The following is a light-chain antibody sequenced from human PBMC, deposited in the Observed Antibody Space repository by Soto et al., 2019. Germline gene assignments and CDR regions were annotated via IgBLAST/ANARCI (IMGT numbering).Light chain of an antibody. Sequence: QSALTQPASVSGSPGQSITISCTGTSSDAGGYNYVSWYQQHPGKAPKLMIYDVSNRPSGVSNRFSGSKSGNTASLTSSGLQAEDEADYYCSSYTSSSTLLYVFGTGTKVTVL. CDR3: SSYTSSSTLLYV. CDR2: DVS. V-gene: IGLV2-14*01. J-gene: IGLJ1*01. CDR1: SSDAGGYNY.